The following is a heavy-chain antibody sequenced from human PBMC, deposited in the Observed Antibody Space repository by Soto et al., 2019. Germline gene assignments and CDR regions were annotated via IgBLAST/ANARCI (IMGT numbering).Heavy chain of an antibody. V-gene: IGHV4-39*01. CDR3: ARRIATAASWFDP. J-gene: IGHJ5*02. CDR1: GVSISSSSYY. D-gene: IGHD6-25*01. CDR2: IYYSGST. Sequence: SETLSLTCTVSGVSISSSSYYWGWIRQPPGKGLEWIGSIYYSGSTYYSPSLKSRVAIFVDTSSNQFSLKLSSLTAADTAVYYCARRIATAASWFDPWGQGTLVTVS.